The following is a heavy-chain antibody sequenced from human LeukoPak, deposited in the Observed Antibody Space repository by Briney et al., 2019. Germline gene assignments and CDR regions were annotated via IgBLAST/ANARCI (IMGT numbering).Heavy chain of an antibody. V-gene: IGHV5-51*01. Sequence: GESLKISCKGSGYSFTSYWIGCVRQMPGKGLEWMGIIYPGDSDTRYSPSFQGQVTISADKSISTAYLQWSSLKASDTAMYYCARHGCSSTSCLSIDYWGQGTLVTVSS. CDR1: GYSFTSYW. CDR3: ARHGCSSTSCLSIDY. D-gene: IGHD2-2*01. J-gene: IGHJ4*02. CDR2: IYPGDSDT.